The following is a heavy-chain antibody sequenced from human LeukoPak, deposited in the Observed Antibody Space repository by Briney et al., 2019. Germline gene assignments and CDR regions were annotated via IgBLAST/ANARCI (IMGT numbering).Heavy chain of an antibody. V-gene: IGHV1-2*02. CDR2: ISPTSGAT. Sequence: ASVKVSCTASGYTFTGYYIHWVRQAPGQGLEWMGWISPTSGATNYTQKFQGRVTMARDTSISTAYMELSSLRSDDTAIYYCARVTTMIRGVIISFAYWGQGTLVTVSS. D-gene: IGHD3-10*01. CDR3: ARVTTMIRGVIISFAY. CDR1: GYTFTGYY. J-gene: IGHJ4*02.